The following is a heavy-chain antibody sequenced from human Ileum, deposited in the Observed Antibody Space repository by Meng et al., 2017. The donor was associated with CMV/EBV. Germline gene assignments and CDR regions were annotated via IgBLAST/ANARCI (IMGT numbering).Heavy chain of an antibody. CDR1: GGAFTGYY. J-gene: IGHJ4*02. Sequence: VPLQRWGAARLTPTETLSLTCAVFGGAFTGYYMSCFRQSPGKGLEWIGEITPSGRTSSNLSLKSRVTISVDMSKYQFSLKLTSVTAADTAIYYCARGLASGWPDYWGQGTLVTVSS. D-gene: IGHD3-10*01. CDR3: ARGLASGWPDY. CDR2: ITPSGRT. V-gene: IGHV4-34*01.